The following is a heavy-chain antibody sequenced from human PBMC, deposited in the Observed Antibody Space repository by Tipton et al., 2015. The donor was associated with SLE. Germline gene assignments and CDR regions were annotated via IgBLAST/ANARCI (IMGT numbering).Heavy chain of an antibody. CDR3: VKDAALGYFDY. CDR2: ISSNGDST. CDR1: GFTFSSYA. J-gene: IGHJ4*02. Sequence: GSLRLSCSDSGFTFSSYAMHWVRQAPGKGLEYVSAISSNGDSTYYADSVKGRFTISRDNSKSTLYLQMSCLRPEDTAGYYCVKDAALGYFDYWGQGTLVTVSS. V-gene: IGHV3-64D*06. D-gene: IGHD3-16*01.